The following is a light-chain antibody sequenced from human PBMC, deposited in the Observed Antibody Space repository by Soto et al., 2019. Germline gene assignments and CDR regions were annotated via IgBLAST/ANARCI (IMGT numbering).Light chain of an antibody. CDR2: DAS. Sequence: EIVLTQSPGTLSLSPGERATLSCRASQSVSSSYLAWYQQKPGQAPRLLIYDASSRATGIPGRFSGSGSGTDFTLTISGLEPEDFAVYYCQQYGSSPRTVGQGTKGEI. V-gene: IGKV3-20*01. J-gene: IGKJ1*01. CDR1: QSVSSSY. CDR3: QQYGSSPRT.